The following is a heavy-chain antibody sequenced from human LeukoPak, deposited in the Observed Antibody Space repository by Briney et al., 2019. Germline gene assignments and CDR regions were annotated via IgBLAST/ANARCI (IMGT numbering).Heavy chain of an antibody. CDR2: ISVYNGNT. Sequence: ASVKVSCKASGYILKSYGISWVRQAPGQGLEWMGWISVYNGNTKYGQKFQGRVTMTTDTSTSTAYMELRSLRSDDTAVYYCARGDTYYYGSGPDYWGQGTLVTVSS. CDR1: GYILKSYG. D-gene: IGHD3-10*01. J-gene: IGHJ4*02. CDR3: ARGDTYYYGSGPDY. V-gene: IGHV1-18*01.